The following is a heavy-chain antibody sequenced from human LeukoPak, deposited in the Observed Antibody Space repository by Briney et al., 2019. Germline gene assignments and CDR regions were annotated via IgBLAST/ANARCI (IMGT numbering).Heavy chain of an antibody. CDR1: GYTLTKLP. CDR2: FDPEDGEA. J-gene: IGHJ4*02. D-gene: IGHD3-10*01. Sequence: RRASVKVSCRVSGYTLTKLPIHWVRQAPGRGREWMGSFDPEDGEAIYARRFRGRVTMTEDTSTDTAYMELSSLKSVDTAVYYCATSNYFGSGSVYYFEYWGQGTLVTVSS. CDR3: ATSNYFGSGSVYYFEY. V-gene: IGHV1-24*01.